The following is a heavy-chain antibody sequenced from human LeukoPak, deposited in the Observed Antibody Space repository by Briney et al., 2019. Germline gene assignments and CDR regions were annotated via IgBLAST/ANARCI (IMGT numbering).Heavy chain of an antibody. Sequence: GGSLRLSCAACGFTFSRYDVDWVRQATGKGLEWVSATGTPGDTYYPGSVKGQFTFSRDNSKNTVYLQMSSLRAEDTALYYCATIGTGDYRDDSWGQGTLVTVSS. J-gene: IGHJ5*01. V-gene: IGHV3-13*03. CDR3: ATIGTGDYRDDS. CDR1: GFTFSRYD. D-gene: IGHD3/OR15-3a*01. CDR2: TGTPGDT.